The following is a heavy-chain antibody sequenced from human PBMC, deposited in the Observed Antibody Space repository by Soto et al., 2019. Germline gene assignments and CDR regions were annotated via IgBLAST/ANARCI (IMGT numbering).Heavy chain of an antibody. CDR3: ARKISTPTGTHTLFHH. Sequence: ASVKVSCKASGYSFTSYGICWVRQAPGQGLEWMGWISAYNGNTNYAQKLQGRVTMTTDTSTSTAYMALRSLTSDDTAVYYCARKISTPTGTHTLFHHWAHGAPVPLSS. CDR2: ISAYNGNT. D-gene: IGHD3-3*01. J-gene: IGHJ1*01. V-gene: IGHV1-18*01. CDR1: GYSFTSYG.